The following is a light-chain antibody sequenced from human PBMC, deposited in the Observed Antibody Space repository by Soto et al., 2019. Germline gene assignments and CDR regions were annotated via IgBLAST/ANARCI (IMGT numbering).Light chain of an antibody. J-gene: IGKJ1*01. CDR1: QSVRSN. V-gene: IGKV3-15*01. CDR2: GAS. Sequence: EIVMTQSPVTLSVSPGERATVSCRSSQSVRSNLAWYQQKPGQSPRLLIYGASTRATGIPARFSGSGSGTQFTLTISSLQSEDFAVYYCQQYNNWPPAWTFGQGTKVDIK. CDR3: QQYNNWPPAWT.